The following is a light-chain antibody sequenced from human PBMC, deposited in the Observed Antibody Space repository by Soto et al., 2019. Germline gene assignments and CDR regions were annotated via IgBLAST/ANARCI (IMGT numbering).Light chain of an antibody. CDR2: DVS. J-gene: IGLJ1*01. CDR3: SAHAGRNYTSV. Sequence: QSVLTQPPSASGSPGQSVTIACTGTSSDVGYYNYVSWYQQPPGKAPKLLIYDVSKRPSGVPDRFSGSKSGNTASLTVSGLQAEDSGDYYGSAHAGRNYTSVFGNGTKLT. V-gene: IGLV2-8*01. CDR1: SSDVGYYNY.